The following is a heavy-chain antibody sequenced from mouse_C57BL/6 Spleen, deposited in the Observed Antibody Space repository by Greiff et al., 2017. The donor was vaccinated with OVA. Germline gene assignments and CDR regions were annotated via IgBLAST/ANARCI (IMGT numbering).Heavy chain of an antibody. CDR3: SIDYGSSHDY. D-gene: IGHD1-1*01. J-gene: IGHJ2*01. CDR2: IDPSDSYT. CDR1: GYTFTSYW. V-gene: IGHV1-69*01. Sequence: QVQLQQPGAELVMPGASVKLSCKASGYTFTSYWMHWVKQRPGQGLEWIGEIDPSDSYTNYNQKFKGKSTLTVDKSSSTAYMQLSSLTSEDSAVYFCSIDYGSSHDYWGQGTTLTVSS.